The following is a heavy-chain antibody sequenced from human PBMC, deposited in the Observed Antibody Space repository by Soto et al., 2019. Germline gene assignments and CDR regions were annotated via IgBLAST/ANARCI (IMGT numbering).Heavy chain of an antibody. D-gene: IGHD3-22*01. CDR3: ARDTDYDSSGYRHDAFDI. CDR2: IIPIFGTA. J-gene: IGHJ3*02. Sequence: QVQLVQSGAEVQKPGSSVKVSCKASGGTFSSYAISWVRQAPGQGLEWMGGIIPIFGTANYAQKFQGRVTITADESTSTAYMELSSLRSEDTAVYYCARDTDYDSSGYRHDAFDIWGQGTMVTVSS. V-gene: IGHV1-69*01. CDR1: GGTFSSYA.